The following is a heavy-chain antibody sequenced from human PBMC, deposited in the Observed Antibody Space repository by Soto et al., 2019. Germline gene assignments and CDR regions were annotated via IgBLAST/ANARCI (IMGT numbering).Heavy chain of an antibody. Sequence: QVQLVQSGAEEKKPGASVKVSCKASGYTFTSYAMHWVRQAPGQRLEWMGWINAGNGNTKYSQKFQGRVTITRDTSASTAYMELSSLRSEDTAVYYCARSIVVVTALDYLGQGTLVTVSS. D-gene: IGHD2-21*02. CDR3: ARSIVVVTALDY. V-gene: IGHV1-3*05. CDR1: GYTFTSYA. J-gene: IGHJ4*02. CDR2: INAGNGNT.